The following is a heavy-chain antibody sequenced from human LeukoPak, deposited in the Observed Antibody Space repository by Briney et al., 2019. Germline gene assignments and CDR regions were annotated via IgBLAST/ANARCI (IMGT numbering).Heavy chain of an antibody. CDR3: ARDTTLTYYYDSSGYPDY. Sequence: ASVKVSCKASGYTFTSYYMHWVRQAPGQGLEWMGIINPSGGSTSYAQKFQGRVTMTRDMSTSTVCMELSSLRSEDTAVYYCARDTTLTYYYDSSGYPDYWGQGTLVTVSS. V-gene: IGHV1-46*01. D-gene: IGHD3-22*01. J-gene: IGHJ4*02. CDR1: GYTFTSYY. CDR2: INPSGGST.